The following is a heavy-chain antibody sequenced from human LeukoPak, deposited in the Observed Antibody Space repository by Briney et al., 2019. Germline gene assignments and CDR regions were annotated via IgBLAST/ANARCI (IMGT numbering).Heavy chain of an antibody. CDR2: INPNSGGT. CDR3: ARERVGDGYNLFDL. D-gene: IGHD1-26*01. V-gene: IGHV1-2*02. CDR1: GYTFIDYY. J-gene: IGHJ5*02. Sequence: VASVRVSCKASGYTFIDYYMYWVRQAPGRGLEWMGWINPNSGGTHYAQKFHGSITMTRDTSISTAYMELSRLRSDDTAVYYCARERVGDGYNLFDLWGQGTLVTVSS.